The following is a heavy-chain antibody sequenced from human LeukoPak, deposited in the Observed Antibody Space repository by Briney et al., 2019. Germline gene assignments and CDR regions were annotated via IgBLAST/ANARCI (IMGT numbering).Heavy chain of an antibody. CDR2: INPNSGST. V-gene: IGHV1-2*02. J-gene: IGHJ4*02. D-gene: IGHD4-17*01. Sequence: ASVTVSCKASGYTFTGYYMHWVRQAPGQGLEWMGWINPNSGSTNYAQKFQGRVTMTRDTSISTAYMELSRLRSDDTAVYYCARDHRDYGDYGDWGQGTLVTVSS. CDR1: GYTFTGYY. CDR3: ARDHRDYGDYGD.